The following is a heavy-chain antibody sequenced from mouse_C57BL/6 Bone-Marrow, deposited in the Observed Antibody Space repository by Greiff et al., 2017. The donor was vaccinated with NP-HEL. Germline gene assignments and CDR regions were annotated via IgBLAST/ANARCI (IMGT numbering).Heavy chain of an antibody. CDR3: ARHGYYGSSYGYFDV. J-gene: IGHJ1*03. CDR2: IWSDGST. Sequence: QVQLKESGPGLVAPSQSLSITCTVSGFSLTSYGVHWVRQPPGKGLEWLVVIWSDGSTTYNSALKSRLSISKDNSKSQVFLKMNSLQTDDTAMYYCARHGYYGSSYGYFDVWGTGTTVTVSS. V-gene: IGHV2-6-1*01. CDR1: GFSLTSYG. D-gene: IGHD1-1*01.